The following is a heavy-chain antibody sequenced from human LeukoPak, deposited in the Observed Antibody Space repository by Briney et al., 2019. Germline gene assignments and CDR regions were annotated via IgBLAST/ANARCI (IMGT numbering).Heavy chain of an antibody. CDR2: INAGSGNT. CDR1: RYTFTSYA. CDR3: ARGEIAAAPPLGY. D-gene: IGHD6-13*01. Sequence: ASVKVSCKASRYTFTSYAMHWVRQAPGQRLEWMGWINAGSGNTKYSQKFQGRVTITRDTSASTAYMELSSLRSEDTAVYYCARGEIAAAPPLGYWGQGTLVTVSS. V-gene: IGHV1-3*01. J-gene: IGHJ4*02.